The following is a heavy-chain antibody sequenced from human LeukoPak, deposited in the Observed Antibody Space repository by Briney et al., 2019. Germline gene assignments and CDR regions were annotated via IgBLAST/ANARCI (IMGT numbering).Heavy chain of an antibody. CDR1: GYTFSNYG. CDR2: ISAYSGNT. J-gene: IGHJ4*02. CDR3: ARVSSYSSSWYY. D-gene: IGHD6-13*01. Sequence: ASVKDSFKPSGYTFSNYGISWVRQAPGQGLEWMGWISAYSGNTNYAQKFQGRLTMTTETSTSTAYMELRSLRSDDTAVYFCARVSSYSSSWYYWGQGTLGHGSS. V-gene: IGHV1-18*01.